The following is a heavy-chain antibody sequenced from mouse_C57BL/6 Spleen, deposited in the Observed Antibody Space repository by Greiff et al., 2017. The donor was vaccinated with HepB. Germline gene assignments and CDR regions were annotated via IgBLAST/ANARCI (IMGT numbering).Heavy chain of an antibody. CDR2: INPSNGGT. J-gene: IGHJ4*01. CDR3: ARSGTTVVADYYAMDY. CDR1: GYTFTSYW. D-gene: IGHD1-1*01. Sequence: QVQLQQPGTELVKPGASVKLSCKASGYTFTSYWMHWVKQRPGQGLEWIGNINPSNGGTNYNEKFKSKATLTVDKSSSTAYMQLSSLTSEDSAVYYCARSGTTVVADYYAMDYWGQGTSVTVSS. V-gene: IGHV1-53*01.